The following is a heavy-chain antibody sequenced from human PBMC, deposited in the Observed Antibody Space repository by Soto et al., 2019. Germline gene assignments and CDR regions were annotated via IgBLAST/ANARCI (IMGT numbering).Heavy chain of an antibody. CDR2: INPSGGST. D-gene: IGHD3-10*01. Sequence: ASVKVSCKASGYTFTSYYMHWVRQAPGQGLEWMGIINPSGGSTSYAQKFQGRVTMTRDTSTSTVYMELSSLRSEDTAVYYCARDKGRYYGSVIIPYSSYGMVFWFQGTTVTVSS. V-gene: IGHV1-46*01. CDR1: GYTFTSYY. CDR3: ARDKGRYYGSVIIPYSSYGMVF. J-gene: IGHJ6*02.